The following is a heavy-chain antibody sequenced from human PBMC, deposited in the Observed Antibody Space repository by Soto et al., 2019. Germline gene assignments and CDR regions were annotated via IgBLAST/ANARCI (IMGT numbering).Heavy chain of an antibody. CDR1: GFTFSTYG. CDR3: AKVTSSSDYGFPSDP. J-gene: IGHJ5*02. V-gene: IGHV3-30*18. CDR2: ISYDGSNK. Sequence: PGGSLRLSCEASGFTFSTYGMHWVRQAPGKGLEWVAVISYDGSNKYYADSVKGRFTISRDNSKTTLYLQMNSLRPEDTAMYYCAKVTSSSDYGFPSDPWGQGT. D-gene: IGHD4-17*01.